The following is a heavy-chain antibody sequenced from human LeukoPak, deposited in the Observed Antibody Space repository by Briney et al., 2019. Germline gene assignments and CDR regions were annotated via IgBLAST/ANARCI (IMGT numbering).Heavy chain of an antibody. Sequence: GGSLRLSCVASGFTLSSYAMSWVRQAPGKGLEWVSVISGSGDTTYYADSVKGRFTISRDNSKLYLQMNSLRAADTAVYFCAKRKDGYGSIDYWGQGTLVTVSS. CDR3: AKRKDGYGSIDY. CDR2: ISGSGDTT. CDR1: GFTLSSYA. J-gene: IGHJ4*02. V-gene: IGHV3-23*01. D-gene: IGHD3-10*01.